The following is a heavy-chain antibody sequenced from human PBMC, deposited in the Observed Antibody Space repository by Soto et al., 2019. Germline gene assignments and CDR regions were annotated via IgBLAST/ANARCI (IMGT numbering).Heavy chain of an antibody. J-gene: IGHJ4*02. Sequence: SETLSLTCTVSGGSISSGGYYWSWIRQHPGKGLEWIGYIYYSGSTYYNPSLKSRVTISVDTSKNQFSLKLSSVTAADTAVYYCARTRWLQLRVDWYFDYWGQGTLVTVSS. CDR1: GGSISSGGYY. V-gene: IGHV4-31*03. CDR3: ARTRWLQLRVDWYFDY. CDR2: IYYSGST. D-gene: IGHD5-12*01.